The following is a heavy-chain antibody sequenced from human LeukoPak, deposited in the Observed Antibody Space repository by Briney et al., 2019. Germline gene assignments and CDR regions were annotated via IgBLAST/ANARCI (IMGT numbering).Heavy chain of an antibody. CDR2: ISSSSSYI. D-gene: IGHD5-12*01. Sequence: GGSLRLSCAASGFTFCSYSMNWVRQAPGKGLEWVSSISSSSSYIYYADSVKGRFTISRDNAKNSLYLQMNSLRAEDTAVYYCARKYGDYDYDYWGQGTLVTVSS. CDR1: GFTFCSYS. CDR3: ARKYGDYDYDY. J-gene: IGHJ4*02. V-gene: IGHV3-21*01.